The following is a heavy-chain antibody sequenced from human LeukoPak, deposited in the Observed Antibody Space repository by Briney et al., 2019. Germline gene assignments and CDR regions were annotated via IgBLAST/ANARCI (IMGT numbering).Heavy chain of an antibody. V-gene: IGHV4-31*03. Sequence: SETLSLTCTVSGGSISSGGYYWSWIRQHPGKGLEWIGYIYYSGSTYYNPSLKSRVTISVDTSKNQFPLKLSSVTAADTAVYYCARSPHSSSWRYYYYYGMDVWGQGTTVTVSS. D-gene: IGHD6-13*01. CDR3: ARSPHSSSWRYYYYYGMDV. CDR2: IYYSGST. CDR1: GGSISSGGYY. J-gene: IGHJ6*02.